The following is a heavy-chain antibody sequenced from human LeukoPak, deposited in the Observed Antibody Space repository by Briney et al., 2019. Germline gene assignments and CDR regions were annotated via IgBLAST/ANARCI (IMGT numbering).Heavy chain of an antibody. J-gene: IGHJ4*02. CDR1: GFTPTSYW. CDR3: AKDRVLRFLECLDY. CDR2: IRSDGSNK. V-gene: IGHV3-30*02. D-gene: IGHD3-3*01. Sequence: RRSLRLSCAASGFTPTSYWMSWVRQAASKGLEWVAFIRSDGSNKYYADSVKGRFTISRDNSKNTLFLQMNRLRAEDTAVYYCAKDRVLRFLECLDYWGQGTLVTVSS.